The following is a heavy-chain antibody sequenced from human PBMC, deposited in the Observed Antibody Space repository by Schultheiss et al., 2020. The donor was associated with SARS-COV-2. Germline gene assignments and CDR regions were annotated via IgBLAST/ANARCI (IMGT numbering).Heavy chain of an antibody. CDR1: GGTGGTFSNDA. V-gene: IGHV1-18*01. Sequence: ASVKVSCKASGGTGGTFSNDAISWVRQAPGQGLEWMGWISAYNGNTNYAQKLQGRVTMTTDTSTSTAYMELRSLRSDDTAVYYCARVRPGVLMESSMDVWGKGTTVTVSS. J-gene: IGHJ6*03. D-gene: IGHD2-8*01. CDR2: ISAYNGNT. CDR3: ARVRPGVLMESSMDV.